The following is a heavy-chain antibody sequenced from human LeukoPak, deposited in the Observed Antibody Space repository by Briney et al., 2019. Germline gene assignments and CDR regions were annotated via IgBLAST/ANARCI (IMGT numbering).Heavy chain of an antibody. CDR3: ARMVYDFWSGYGY. Sequence: GRSLRLSCAASGFTFSSYSMTWVRQAPGKGLEWVSYISSSSSTIYYADSVKGRFTISRDNAKNSLYLQMNSLRAEDTAVYYCARMVYDFWSGYGYWGQGTLVTVSS. CDR2: ISSSSSTI. J-gene: IGHJ4*02. D-gene: IGHD3-3*01. CDR1: GFTFSSYS. V-gene: IGHV3-48*01.